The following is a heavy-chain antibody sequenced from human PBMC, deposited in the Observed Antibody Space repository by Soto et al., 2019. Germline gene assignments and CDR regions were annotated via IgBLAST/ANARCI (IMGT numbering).Heavy chain of an antibody. CDR2: IYSGGST. V-gene: IGHV3-53*04. CDR1: GFTVSSNY. CDR3: ARVHEVRDFYYYYYMDV. J-gene: IGHJ6*03. Sequence: GGSLRLSCAASGFTVSSNYMSWVRQAPGKGLEWVSVIYSGGSTYYADSVKGRFTISRHNSKNTLYLQMNSLRAEDTAVYYCARVHEVRDFYYYYYMDVWGKGTTVTVSS. D-gene: IGHD3-10*01.